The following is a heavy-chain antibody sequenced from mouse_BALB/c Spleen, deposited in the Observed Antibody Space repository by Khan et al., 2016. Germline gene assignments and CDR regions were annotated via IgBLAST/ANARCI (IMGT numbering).Heavy chain of an antibody. Sequence: EVKLLESGGGLVQPGGSLKLSCAASGFDFSRFWMSWVRQAPGKGLEWIGEINPDTITIDYAPSLKDKFIISRDNAKNTLYLQMRKVRSEDTALYYCARGNYVPGSLDYWGQGTTLTVSS. CDR3: ARGNYVPGSLDY. J-gene: IGHJ2*01. CDR1: GFDFSRFW. V-gene: IGHV4-1*02. D-gene: IGHD2-1*01. CDR2: INPDTITI.